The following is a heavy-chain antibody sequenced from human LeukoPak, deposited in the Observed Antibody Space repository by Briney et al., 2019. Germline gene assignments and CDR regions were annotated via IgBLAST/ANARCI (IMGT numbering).Heavy chain of an antibody. D-gene: IGHD6-19*01. CDR3: ASGSGGWYVKYFQH. CDR2: INPSGGST. J-gene: IGHJ1*01. V-gene: IGHV1-46*01. Sequence: ASVRVSCRASGYTFTSYYMHWVRQAPGQGLEGMGIINPSGGSTSYAQKFQGRVTMTRDTSTSTVYMELSSLRSEDTAVYYCASGSGGWYVKYFQHWGQGTLVTVSS. CDR1: GYTFTSYY.